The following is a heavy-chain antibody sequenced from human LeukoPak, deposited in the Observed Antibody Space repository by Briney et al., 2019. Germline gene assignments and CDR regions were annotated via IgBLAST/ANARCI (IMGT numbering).Heavy chain of an antibody. CDR1: GFTVSSNY. J-gene: IGHJ4*02. Sequence: GGSLRLSCAASGFTVSSNYMSWVRQAPGKGLEWVSVIYSGGSTYYADSVKGRFTISRDNSKNTLYLQMNSLRAEDTAVYYCASRRSSGWLAADYWGQGTLVTVSS. V-gene: IGHV3-53*01. D-gene: IGHD6-19*01. CDR3: ASRRSSGWLAADY. CDR2: IYSGGST.